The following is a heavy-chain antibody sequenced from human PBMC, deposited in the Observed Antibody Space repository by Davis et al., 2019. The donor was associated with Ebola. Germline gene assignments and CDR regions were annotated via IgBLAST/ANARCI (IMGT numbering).Heavy chain of an antibody. CDR1: GGTFRSYA. Sequence: AASVKVSCKASGGTFRSYAISWVRQAPGQGLEWMGGIIPILGPGNYGQKFQGRVTITADKSMSTAYMELSSLRYEDTAVYYCAREGGYSSGWPYFDNWGQGTLVTVSS. CDR2: IIPILGPG. V-gene: IGHV1-69*06. CDR3: AREGGYSSGWPYFDN. J-gene: IGHJ4*02. D-gene: IGHD6-19*01.